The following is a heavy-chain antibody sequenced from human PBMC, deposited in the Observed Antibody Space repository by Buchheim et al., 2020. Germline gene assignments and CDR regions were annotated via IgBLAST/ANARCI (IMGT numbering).Heavy chain of an antibody. V-gene: IGHV3-30*18. J-gene: IGHJ4*02. Sequence: QVQLVESGGGVVQPGRSLRLSCAASGFTFSSYGMHWVRQAPGKGLEWVAVISYDGSNKYYADSVKGRFTISRDNSKKTLYLQMNSLRAEDTAVYYCAKEGSGYGSFDYWGQGTL. CDR1: GFTFSSYG. CDR2: ISYDGSNK. D-gene: IGHD5-12*01. CDR3: AKEGSGYGSFDY.